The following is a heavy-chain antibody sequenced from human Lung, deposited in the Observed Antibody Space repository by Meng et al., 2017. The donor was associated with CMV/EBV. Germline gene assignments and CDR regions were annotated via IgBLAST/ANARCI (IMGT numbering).Heavy chain of an antibody. J-gene: IGHJ4*02. CDR2: MNPNSGNT. CDR3: ARMGRYCSGGSCLRYFDY. D-gene: IGHD2-15*01. V-gene: IGHV1-8*01. CDR1: YTFPSYD. Sequence: YTFPSYDINWVRQAAGHGLEWMGWMNPNSGNTGFAQKFQGRVTITRNTSISTAYMEVRSLRFEDTAVYYCARMGRYCSGGSCLRYFDYWGQGTLVTVSS.